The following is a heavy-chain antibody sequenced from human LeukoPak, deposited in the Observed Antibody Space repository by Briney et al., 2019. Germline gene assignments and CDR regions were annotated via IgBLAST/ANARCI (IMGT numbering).Heavy chain of an antibody. Sequence: ASVKVSCKASGYTFTSYDINWVRQATGQGLEWLRWMNPNSGNTGYAQKFQGRVTMTRHTSISTAYMELSSLRSEDTAVYYCARAPSITGTTPPGYWGQGTLVTVSS. J-gene: IGHJ4*02. CDR3: ARAPSITGTTPPGY. D-gene: IGHD1-7*01. V-gene: IGHV1-8*01. CDR1: GYTFTSYD. CDR2: MNPNSGNT.